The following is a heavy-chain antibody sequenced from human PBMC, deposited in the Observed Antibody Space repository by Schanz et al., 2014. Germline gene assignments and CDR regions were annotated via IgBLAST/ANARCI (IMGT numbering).Heavy chain of an antibody. D-gene: IGHD5-18*01. Sequence: QLVESGGGLVKPGGSLRLSCATSGFNLRRYSMNWVRQAPGKGLEWVAFIHYDGTYKYYADSVKGRFTISRDNSENTLYLQMISLRAEDTAVYYCAKLDGYAYGSMGQEYFDYWGQGTLVAVSS. CDR3: AKLDGYAYGSMGQEYFDY. V-gene: IGHV3-30*02. CDR2: IHYDGTYK. CDR1: GFNLRRYS. J-gene: IGHJ4*02.